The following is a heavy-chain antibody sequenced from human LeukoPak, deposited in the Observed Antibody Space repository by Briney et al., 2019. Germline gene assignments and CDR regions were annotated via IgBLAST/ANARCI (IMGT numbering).Heavy chain of an antibody. J-gene: IGHJ5*02. D-gene: IGHD5-18*01. V-gene: IGHV1-46*01. CDR2: INPSGGST. CDR1: GYTFTSYY. CDR3: AREGDVDTATWHWFDP. Sequence: ASVKVSCKASGYTFTSYYMHWVRQAPGQGLEWMGIINPSGGSTSYAQKFQGRVTMTRDTSTSTVYMELSSLRSEDTAVYYCAREGDVDTATWHWFDPWGQGTLVAVSS.